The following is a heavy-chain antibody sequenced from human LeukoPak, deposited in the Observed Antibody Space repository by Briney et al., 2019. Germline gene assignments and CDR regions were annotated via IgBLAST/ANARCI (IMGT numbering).Heavy chain of an antibody. D-gene: IGHD3-22*01. V-gene: IGHV3-48*03. J-gene: IGHJ5*02. CDR2: ISSSGSI. Sequence: PGRSLRLSCAASGFTFSNYEMNWVRQAPGKGLEWVSYISSSGSIYYADSVKGRFTISRDNAKNSLYLQMNSLRAEDTAIYYCASTNYYDSSGFFNWFDPWGQGTLVTVSS. CDR1: GFTFSNYE. CDR3: ASTNYYDSSGFFNWFDP.